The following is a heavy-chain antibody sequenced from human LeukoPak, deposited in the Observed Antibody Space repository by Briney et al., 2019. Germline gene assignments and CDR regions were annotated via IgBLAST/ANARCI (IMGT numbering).Heavy chain of an antibody. D-gene: IGHD3-22*01. CDR3: ARGDYYDSSGYPDAFDI. J-gene: IGHJ3*02. Sequence: SQTLSLTCDVSGGSISSGGYSWSWIRQPPGKGLEWIGYIYHSGSTYYNPSLKSRVTISVDRPKNQFSLKLCSVTAADTAVYYCARGDYYDSSGYPDAFDIWGQGTMVTVSS. V-gene: IGHV4-30-2*01. CDR2: IYHSGST. CDR1: GGSISSGGYS.